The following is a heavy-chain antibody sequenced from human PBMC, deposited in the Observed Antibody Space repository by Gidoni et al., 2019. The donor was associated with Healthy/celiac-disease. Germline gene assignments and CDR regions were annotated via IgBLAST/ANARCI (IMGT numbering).Heavy chain of an antibody. Sequence: QVQLVESGGGVVQPGRSLRLSCAASGFTFSSYAMHWVRQAPGKGLEWVAVISYDGSNKYYADSVKGRFTISRDNSKNTLYLQMNSLRAEDTAVYYCARANMTTGDYWGQGTLVTVSS. V-gene: IGHV3-30-3*01. CDR2: ISYDGSNK. CDR1: GFTFSSYA. J-gene: IGHJ4*02. CDR3: ARANMTTGDY. D-gene: IGHD4-17*01.